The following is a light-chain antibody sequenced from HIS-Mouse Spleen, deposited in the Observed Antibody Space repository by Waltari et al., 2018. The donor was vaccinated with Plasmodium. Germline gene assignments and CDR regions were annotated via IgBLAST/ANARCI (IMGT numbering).Light chain of an antibody. CDR3: QAWDSSTVV. J-gene: IGLJ2*01. CDR2: QDS. V-gene: IGLV3-1*01. Sequence: SYELTQPPSVSVSPGQTASITCSGDKLGYKYACWYQQQPGQSPVLVIYQDSKRPSGIPGRFSGSNSGNTATLTISGTQAMDEADYYCQAWDSSTVVFGGGTKLTVL. CDR1: KLGYKY.